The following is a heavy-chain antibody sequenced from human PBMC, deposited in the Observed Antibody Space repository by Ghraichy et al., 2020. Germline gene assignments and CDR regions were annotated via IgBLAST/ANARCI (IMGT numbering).Heavy chain of an antibody. CDR3: ASLGWLRLGVFEY. Sequence: GGSLRLSCAASGFTFSNYAMSWVRQAPGKGLEWVSAISAAGGSTYYADSVKGRFTISRDNSKNTLYLQMNSLRAEDRAVYYCASLGWLRLGVFEYWGQGTLVTVSS. V-gene: IGHV3-23*01. CDR1: GFTFSNYA. J-gene: IGHJ4*02. D-gene: IGHD5-12*01. CDR2: ISAAGGST.